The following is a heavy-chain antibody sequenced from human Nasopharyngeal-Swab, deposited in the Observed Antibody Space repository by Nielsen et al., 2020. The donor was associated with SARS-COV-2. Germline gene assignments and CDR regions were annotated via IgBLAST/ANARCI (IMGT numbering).Heavy chain of an antibody. Sequence: GESLKISCAASGFTVSSNYMNWVRQAPGKGLEWVSVIYSGGSTYYADSVKGRFTISRHISRNTLYLQMNSLRAEDTAVYFCARGGSGYDPLDYWGQGTLVTV. CDR3: ARGGSGYDPLDY. J-gene: IGHJ4*02. CDR1: GFTVSSNY. D-gene: IGHD5-12*01. CDR2: IYSGGST. V-gene: IGHV3-53*04.